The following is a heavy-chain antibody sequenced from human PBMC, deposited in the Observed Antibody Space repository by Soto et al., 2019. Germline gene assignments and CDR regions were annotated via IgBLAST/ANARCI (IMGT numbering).Heavy chain of an antibody. V-gene: IGHV1-18*01. J-gene: IGHJ4*02. CDR3: ARVDYDILTGYYNEDYFDY. D-gene: IGHD3-9*01. CDR2: ISAYNGNT. Sequence: ASVKVSCKASGYTFTSYGISWVRQAPGQGLEWMGWISAYNGNTNYAQKLQGRVTMTTDTSTSTAYMELRSLRSDDTAVYYCARVDYDILTGYYNEDYFDYWGQGTLVTVSS. CDR1: GYTFTSYG.